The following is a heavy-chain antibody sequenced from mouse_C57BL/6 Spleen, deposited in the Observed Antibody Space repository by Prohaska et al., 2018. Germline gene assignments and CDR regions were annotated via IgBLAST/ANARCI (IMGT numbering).Heavy chain of an antibody. Sequence: QVQLQQSGAELVRPGASVTLSCKASGYTFTDYEMHWVKQTPVHGLEWIGAIDPETGGTAYNQKFKGKAILTADKSSSTAYMELRSLTSEDSAVYYCTRRESYYFDYWGQGTTLTVSS. CDR3: TRRESYYFDY. CDR2: IDPETGGT. J-gene: IGHJ2*01. V-gene: IGHV1-15*01. CDR1: GYTFTDYE.